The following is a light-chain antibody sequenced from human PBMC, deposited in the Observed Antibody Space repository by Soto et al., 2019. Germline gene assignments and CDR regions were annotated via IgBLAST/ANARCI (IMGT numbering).Light chain of an antibody. J-gene: IGLJ3*02. CDR2: GNR. V-gene: IGLV1-40*01. CDR1: SSNLGAGYD. CDR3: QAYDYSLTASV. Sequence: QSVLTQLPSVSGAPGQRVTLSCTGDSSNLGAGYDVHWYQQLPGAAPKLVIFGNRNRPSGVPERFSGSKSGTSASLAITGLQAEDEADYYCQAYDYSLTASVFGGGTKVTVL.